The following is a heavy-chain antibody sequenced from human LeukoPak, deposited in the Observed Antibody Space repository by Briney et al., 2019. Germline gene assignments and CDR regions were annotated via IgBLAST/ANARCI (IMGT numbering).Heavy chain of an antibody. J-gene: IGHJ4*02. CDR3: ARAHYQLLSLDY. CDR2: IYTSGST. V-gene: IGHV4-61*02. CDR1: GGSISRGSYY. Sequence: ASQTLPLTCTVSGGSISRGSYYRSWIRHPPGKALEWIGRIYTSGSTNYNPSLKSRVTISVDTSKNQFSLKLSSVTAADTAVYYCARAHYQLLSLDYWGQGTLVTVSS. D-gene: IGHD2-2*01.